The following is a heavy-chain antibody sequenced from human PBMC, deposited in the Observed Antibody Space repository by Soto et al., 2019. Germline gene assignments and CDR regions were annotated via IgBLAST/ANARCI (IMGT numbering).Heavy chain of an antibody. CDR3: ARVPEYYYDSSGYYYAYFDY. J-gene: IGHJ4*02. CDR2: IIPIFGTA. CDR1: VGSFSSYA. Sequence: SVKVGCEASVGSFSSYAISWVRQAPGQGLEWMGGIIPIFGTANYAQKFQGRVTITADESTSTAYMELSSLRSEDTAVYYCARVPEYYYDSSGYYYAYFDYWGQGTLVTVSS. V-gene: IGHV1-69*13. D-gene: IGHD3-22*01.